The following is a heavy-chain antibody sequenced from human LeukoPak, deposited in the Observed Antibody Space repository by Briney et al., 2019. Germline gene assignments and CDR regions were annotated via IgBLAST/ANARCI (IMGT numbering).Heavy chain of an antibody. V-gene: IGHV4-30-2*01. D-gene: IGHD6-19*01. CDR3: ARARGTEAVDY. J-gene: IGHJ4*02. Sequence: PSETLSLTCTVSGGSISSGGYYWSWIRQPPGKGLEWIGYIYHSGSTYYNPSLKSRVTISVDRSKNQFSLRLTPVTAADTAVYYCARARGTEAVDYWGQGTLVTVSS. CDR1: GGSISSGGYY. CDR2: IYHSGST.